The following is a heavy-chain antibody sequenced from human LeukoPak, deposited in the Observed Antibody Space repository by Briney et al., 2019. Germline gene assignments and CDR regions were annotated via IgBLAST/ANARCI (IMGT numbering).Heavy chain of an antibody. D-gene: IGHD3-22*01. J-gene: IGHJ4*02. CDR1: GGSISSHY. CDR2: IHYSGST. V-gene: IGHV4-59*08. Sequence: SETLSLTCSVSGGSISSHYWSWIRRPPGKGLEWIGYIHYSGSTDYNPSLKSRVTISVDTSRKQFSLNLNSVTAADTAVYFCARHYYDSSGYPNYFHYWGQGTLVSVSS. CDR3: ARHYYDSSGYPNYFHY.